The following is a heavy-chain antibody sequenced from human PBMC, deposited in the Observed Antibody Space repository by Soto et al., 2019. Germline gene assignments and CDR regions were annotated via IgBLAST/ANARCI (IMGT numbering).Heavy chain of an antibody. CDR2: ISYSGST. CDR3: ARAGPDASVGY. CDR1: GGSMSSYY. Sequence: SETLSLTCTVSGGSMSSYYWTWLRQSPGRGLEWIGYISYSGSTYYNPSLKSRVTISADTSKNQFSLRMNSMIAADTAVYYCARAGPDASVGYWGQGTLVTVSS. J-gene: IGHJ4*02. V-gene: IGHV4-59*01. D-gene: IGHD2-15*01.